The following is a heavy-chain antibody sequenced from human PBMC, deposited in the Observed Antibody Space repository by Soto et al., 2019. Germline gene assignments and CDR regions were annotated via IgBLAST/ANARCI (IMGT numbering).Heavy chain of an antibody. CDR3: ARDGPLISVRNWFDP. CDR2: SSGYNGDI. V-gene: IGHV1-18*01. D-gene: IGHD3-10*01. CDR1: GYTFTSYV. J-gene: IGHJ5*02. Sequence: ALVKGACKASGYTFTSYVVAWVRQAPGQGLEWMGWSSGYNGDIKYAQNFQGRVTMTAETSTSTAYMDLRSLRSDDTAIYFCARDGPLISVRNWFDPGAQGALVTVYS.